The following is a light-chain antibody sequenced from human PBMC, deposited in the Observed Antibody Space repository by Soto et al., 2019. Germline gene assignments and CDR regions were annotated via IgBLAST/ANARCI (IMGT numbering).Light chain of an antibody. J-gene: IGLJ3*02. V-gene: IGLV1-44*01. CDR3: ASWDDSLSGGV. Sequence: QSVLTQPRSASGTPGQSVIISCSGSNSNIGTYTVNWYQQLPGTAPKLLIYTDYQRPSGVPDRFSGSRSGTSASLAISGLQSEDEADYYCASWDDSLSGGVFGGGTQLTVL. CDR1: NSNIGTYT. CDR2: TDY.